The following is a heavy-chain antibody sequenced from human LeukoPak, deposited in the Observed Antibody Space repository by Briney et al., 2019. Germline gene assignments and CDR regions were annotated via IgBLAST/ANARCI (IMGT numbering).Heavy chain of an antibody. CDR3: AKESSGSLRLLFDY. V-gene: IGHV3-30*02. J-gene: IGHJ4*02. CDR1: GFTFSSYA. Sequence: GGSLRLSCAASGFTFSSYAMHWVRQAPGKGLEWVAFIRYDGSNKYYADSVKGRFTISRDNSKDTLYLQMNSLRAEDTAVYYCAKESSGSLRLLFDYWGQGTLVTVSS. D-gene: IGHD1-26*01. CDR2: IRYDGSNK.